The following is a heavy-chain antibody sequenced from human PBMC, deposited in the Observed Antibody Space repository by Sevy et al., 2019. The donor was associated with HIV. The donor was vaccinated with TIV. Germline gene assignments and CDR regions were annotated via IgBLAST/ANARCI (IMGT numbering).Heavy chain of an antibody. CDR2: IKQDGSEK. J-gene: IGHJ5*02. CDR3: ARDPATMVRGVIINRSFDP. CDR1: GFTFSSYW. Sequence: GGSLRLSCAASGFTFSSYWMSWVRQAPGKGLEWVANIKQDGSEKYYVDSVKGRFTISRDNAKNSLYLQMNSLRAEDTAVYYCARDPATMVRGVIINRSFDPWGQGTLVTVSS. V-gene: IGHV3-7*01. D-gene: IGHD3-10*01.